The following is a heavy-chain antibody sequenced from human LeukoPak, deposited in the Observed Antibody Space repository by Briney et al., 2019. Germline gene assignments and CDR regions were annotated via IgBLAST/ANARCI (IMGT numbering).Heavy chain of an antibody. Sequence: GGSLRLSCAASGFTFSSYAMSWVRQAPGKGLEWVSTISVSGGSTYYADSVKGRFTISRDNSKDTLYLQMNSLRAEDTAVYYCAKDQRSGLRPSWGQGTLVTVSS. V-gene: IGHV3-23*01. CDR3: AKDQRSGLRPS. CDR1: GFTFSSYA. CDR2: ISVSGGST. J-gene: IGHJ5*02. D-gene: IGHD5-12*01.